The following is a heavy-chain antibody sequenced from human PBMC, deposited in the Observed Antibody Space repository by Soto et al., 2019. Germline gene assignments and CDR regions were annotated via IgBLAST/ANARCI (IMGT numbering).Heavy chain of an antibody. J-gene: IGHJ4*02. CDR3: AGGTGWLIYY. CDR1: GFTFSRYW. V-gene: IGHV3-7*04. CDR2: IKQDGSEK. D-gene: IGHD6-19*01. Sequence: EVQLMESGGGLVQPGGSLRLSCAGSGFTFSRYWMNWVRQAPGKGLEWVANIKQDGSEKYYVDSVKGRFSISRDNAQNSMYLQMNSLRAEDTAVYYCAGGTGWLIYYLCQGTLVTVSS.